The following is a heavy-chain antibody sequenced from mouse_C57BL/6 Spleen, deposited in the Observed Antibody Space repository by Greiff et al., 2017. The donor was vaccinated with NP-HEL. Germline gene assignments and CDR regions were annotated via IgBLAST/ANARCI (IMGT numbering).Heavy chain of an antibody. CDR2: IYPGDGDT. J-gene: IGHJ3*01. CDR3: ARSDYSAY. V-gene: IGHV1-80*01. D-gene: IGHD2-12*01. CDR1: GYAFSSYW. Sequence: QVHVKQSGAELVKPGASVKISCKASGYAFSSYWMNWVKQRPGKGLEWIGQIYPGDGDTNYNGKFKGKATLTADKSSSTAYMQLSSLTSEDSAVYFCARSDYSAYWGQGTLVTVSA.